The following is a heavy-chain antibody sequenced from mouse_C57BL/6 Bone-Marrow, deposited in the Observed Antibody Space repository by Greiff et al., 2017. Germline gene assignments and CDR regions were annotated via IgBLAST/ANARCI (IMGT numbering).Heavy chain of an antibody. CDR3: ARHSYYYEYFDV. CDR2: INSDGGST. J-gene: IGHJ1*03. Sequence: EVLLVESGGGLVQPGESLKLSCESNEYEFPSHDMSWVRKTPEKRLELVADINSDGGSTYYPDTMERRFIISRDNTKKTLYLQMSSLKSEDTDLYNCARHSYYYEYFDVWGTGTTVTVSS. V-gene: IGHV5-2*01. CDR1: EYEFPSHD. D-gene: IGHD1-1*01.